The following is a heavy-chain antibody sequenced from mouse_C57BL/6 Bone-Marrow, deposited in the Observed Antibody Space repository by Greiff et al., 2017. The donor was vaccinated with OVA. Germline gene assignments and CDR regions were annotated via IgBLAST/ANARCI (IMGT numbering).Heavy chain of an antibody. J-gene: IGHJ2*01. V-gene: IGHV1-76*01. CDR1: GYTFTDYY. CDR3: ARWGTGQGDY. Sequence: VQLQQSGAELVRPGASVKLSCKASGYTFTDYYINWVKQRPGQGLEWIARIYPGSGNTYYNEKFKGKATLTAEKSSSTAYMQLSSLTSEDSAVYFCARWGTGQGDYWGQGTTLTVSS. CDR2: IYPGSGNT. D-gene: IGHD4-1*01.